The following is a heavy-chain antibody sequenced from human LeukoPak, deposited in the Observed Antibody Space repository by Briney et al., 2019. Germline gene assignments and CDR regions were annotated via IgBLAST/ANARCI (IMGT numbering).Heavy chain of an antibody. J-gene: IGHJ5*02. Sequence: ASVKVSCKASGGTFCSYAISWVRQSPGQGLEWMGGIIPIFGTANYAQKFQGRVTITADESTSTAYMELSSLRSEDTAVYYCARNGDSSSWYHEFDPWGQGTLVTVSS. V-gene: IGHV1-69*13. CDR3: ARNGDSSSWYHEFDP. CDR2: IIPIFGTA. D-gene: IGHD6-13*01. CDR1: GGTFCSYA.